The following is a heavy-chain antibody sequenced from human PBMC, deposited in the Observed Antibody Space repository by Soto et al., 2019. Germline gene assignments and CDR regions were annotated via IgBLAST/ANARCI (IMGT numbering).Heavy chain of an antibody. Sequence: GGSLRLSCAASGFTFSSYAMHWVRQAPGKGLEWVAVISYDGSNKYYADSVKGRFTISRDNSKNTLYLQMNSLRAEDTAVYYCARDLFEWLAAKYYFDYWGQGTLVTVS. CDR2: ISYDGSNK. CDR3: ARDLFEWLAAKYYFDY. V-gene: IGHV3-30-3*01. D-gene: IGHD6-19*01. J-gene: IGHJ4*02. CDR1: GFTFSSYA.